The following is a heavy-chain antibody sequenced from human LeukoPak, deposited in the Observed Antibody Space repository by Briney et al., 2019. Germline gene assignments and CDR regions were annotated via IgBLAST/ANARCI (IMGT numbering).Heavy chain of an antibody. J-gene: IGHJ4*02. Sequence: PSETLSLTCTVSGGSVSSYYWSWIRQPPGKGLEWIGYIYYGGSTNYNPSLKSRVTISVDTSKNQFSLKLSSVTAADTAVYYCASGQQQAAFDYWGQGTLVTVSS. V-gene: IGHV4-59*08. CDR1: GGSVSSYY. CDR3: ASGQQQAAFDY. CDR2: IYYGGST. D-gene: IGHD6-13*01.